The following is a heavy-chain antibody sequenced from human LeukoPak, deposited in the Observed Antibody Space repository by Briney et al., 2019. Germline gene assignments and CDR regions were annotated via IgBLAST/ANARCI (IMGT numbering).Heavy chain of an antibody. J-gene: IGHJ6*02. CDR1: GFTFSSYS. CDR3: ARDFFRVATIIYGGYYGMDV. Sequence: GGSLRLSCAASGFTFSSYSMNWVRQAPGKGLEWVSSISSSSSYIYYADSVKGRFTISRDNAKNSLYLQMNSLRAEDTAVYYCARDFFRVATIIYGGYYGMDVWGQGTTVTVSS. CDR2: ISSSSSYI. D-gene: IGHD5-12*01. V-gene: IGHV3-21*01.